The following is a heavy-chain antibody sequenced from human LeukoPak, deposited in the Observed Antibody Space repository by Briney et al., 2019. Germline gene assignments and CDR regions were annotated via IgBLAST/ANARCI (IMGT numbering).Heavy chain of an antibody. V-gene: IGHV4-59*01. Sequence: SETPSLTCTVSGGSISSYYWSWIRQPPGKGLEWIGYIYYSGSTNYNPSLQSRVTISVDTSKNQFSLNLSSVTAADTAVYYCARDISSSWYNWFDPWGQGTLVTVSS. CDR3: ARDISSSWYNWFDP. CDR1: GGSISSYY. J-gene: IGHJ5*02. CDR2: IYYSGST. D-gene: IGHD6-13*01.